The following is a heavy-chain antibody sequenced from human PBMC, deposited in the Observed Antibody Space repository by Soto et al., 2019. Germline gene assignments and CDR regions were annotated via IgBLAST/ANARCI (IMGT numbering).Heavy chain of an antibody. CDR2: IYHTGST. D-gene: IGHD3-16*02. V-gene: IGHV4-31*03. Sequence: SETLSLTFTVSGVTVSSDAYYWSWIRQHPGKGLELVGNIYHTGSTYYSPSLKSRVVISLDTSNNQFSFTLTSVTAADTAVYYYARYRFSGNKWSKFNXWGRVTLVTVSX. J-gene: IGHJ4*02. CDR1: GVTVSSDAYY. CDR3: ARYRFSGNKWSKFNX.